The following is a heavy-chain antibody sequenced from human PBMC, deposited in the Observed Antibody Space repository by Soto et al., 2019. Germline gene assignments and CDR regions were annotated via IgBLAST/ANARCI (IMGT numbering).Heavy chain of an antibody. Sequence: QVQLVQSGAEVKKPGSSVKVSCKASGGTFSSYAISWVRQAPGQGLEWMGGIIPIFGTPDYAQKFQGRVTIPADESTSTAYMELSSLRSEDTAVYYCAFTLSANYYYGMDVWGQGTTVTVSS. V-gene: IGHV1-69*12. CDR2: IIPIFGTP. CDR1: GGTFSSYA. D-gene: IGHD3-16*01. CDR3: AFTLSANYYYGMDV. J-gene: IGHJ6*02.